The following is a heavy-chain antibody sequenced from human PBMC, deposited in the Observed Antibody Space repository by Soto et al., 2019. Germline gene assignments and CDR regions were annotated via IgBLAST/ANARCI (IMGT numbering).Heavy chain of an antibody. CDR1: GFTLRSYG. V-gene: IGHV3-74*01. CDR3: AKGSERYGDYDW. CDR2: INSDGSSI. Sequence: GGSLRLSCASSGFTLRSYGMHWVRQAPGKGLVWVSRINSDGSSISYADSVKGRFTISRDNSKNTLYLQMNSLRAEDTAVYYCAKGSERYGDYDWWGHGTLVTVSS. D-gene: IGHD4-17*01. J-gene: IGHJ5*01.